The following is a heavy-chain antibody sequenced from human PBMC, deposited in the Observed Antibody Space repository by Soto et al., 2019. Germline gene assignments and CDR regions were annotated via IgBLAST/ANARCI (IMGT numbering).Heavy chain of an antibody. CDR3: ARASRITMIPDY. Sequence: SETLSLTCTVSGGSISSYYWRWIRQPPGTGLEWIGYIYYSGSTNYNPSLKSRVTISVDTSKNQFSLKLSSVTAADTAVYYCARASRITMIPDYWGQGTLVTVSS. V-gene: IGHV4-59*01. J-gene: IGHJ4*02. CDR2: IYYSGST. CDR1: GGSISSYY. D-gene: IGHD3-22*01.